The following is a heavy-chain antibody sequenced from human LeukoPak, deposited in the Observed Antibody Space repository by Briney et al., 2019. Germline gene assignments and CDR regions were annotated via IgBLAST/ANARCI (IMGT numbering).Heavy chain of an antibody. CDR3: ARGRGRSSSKGGDY. V-gene: IGHV4-34*01. Sequence: SETLSLTCAVYGGSFSGYYWSWIRQPPGKGLEWIGEINHSGSTNYNPSLKSRVTIPVDTSKNQFSLKLSSVTAANTAVYYCARGRGRSSSKGGDYWGQGTLVTVSS. CDR2: INHSGST. J-gene: IGHJ4*02. CDR1: GGSFSGYY. D-gene: IGHD6-6*01.